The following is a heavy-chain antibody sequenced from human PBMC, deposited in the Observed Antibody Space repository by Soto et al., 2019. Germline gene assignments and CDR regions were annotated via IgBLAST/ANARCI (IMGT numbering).Heavy chain of an antibody. V-gene: IGHV4-30-2*01. D-gene: IGHD3-22*01. CDR3: AREGLSDSSGYYFDY. CDR1: GGSISSGGYS. Sequence: SETLSLTCAVSGGSISSGGYSWSWIRQPPGKGLEWIGYIHHSGSTYYNPSLKSRVTISVDRSKNQFSLKLSSVTAADTAVYYCAREGLSDSSGYYFDYWGQGTLVTVSS. CDR2: IHHSGST. J-gene: IGHJ4*02.